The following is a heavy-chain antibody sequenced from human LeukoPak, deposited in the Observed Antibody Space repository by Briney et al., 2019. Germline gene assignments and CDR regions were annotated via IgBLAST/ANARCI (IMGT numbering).Heavy chain of an antibody. CDR2: IYYSGST. V-gene: IGHV4-39*01. J-gene: IGHJ5*02. D-gene: IGHD6-13*01. CDR1: GGSISSSSYY. Sequence: PSETLSLTCTVSGGSISSSSYYWVWIRQPPGKGLEWIGSIYYSGSTYYNPSLKSRVTISVDTSKNQFSLKLSSVTAADTAVYYCARSSGYSSSGGLNWFDTWGQGTLVTVSS. CDR3: ARSSGYSSSGGLNWFDT.